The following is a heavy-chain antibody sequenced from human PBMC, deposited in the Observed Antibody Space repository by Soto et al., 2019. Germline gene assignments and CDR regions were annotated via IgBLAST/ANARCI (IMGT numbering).Heavy chain of an antibody. CDR1: GGSISSSSYY. D-gene: IGHD5-18*01. J-gene: IGHJ4*02. CDR3: ATLLTTMALL. Sequence: SETLSLTCTVSGGSISSSSYYWGWIRQPPEKGLEWLGSFYHSGSTYYHPSLKSRVTVSVDTSKSQFSLRLSSVTAADTAVYYCATLLTTMALLWGQGTLVTVSS. CDR2: FYHSGST. V-gene: IGHV4-39*01.